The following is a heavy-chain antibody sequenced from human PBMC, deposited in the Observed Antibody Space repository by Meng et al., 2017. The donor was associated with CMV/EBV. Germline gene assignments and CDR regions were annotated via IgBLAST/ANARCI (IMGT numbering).Heavy chain of an antibody. V-gene: IGHV3-48*04. J-gene: IGHJ6*02. D-gene: IGHD2-21*01. Sequence: GESLKISCAASGFTFSSYSMNWVRQAPGKGLEWVSYISSSGSTIYYADSVKGRFTISRDNAKNSLYLQMNSLRAEDTAVYYCYTVAPSIPGYGMDVWGQGTTVTVSS. CDR1: GFTFSSYS. CDR3: YTVAPSIPGYGMDV. CDR2: ISSSGSTI.